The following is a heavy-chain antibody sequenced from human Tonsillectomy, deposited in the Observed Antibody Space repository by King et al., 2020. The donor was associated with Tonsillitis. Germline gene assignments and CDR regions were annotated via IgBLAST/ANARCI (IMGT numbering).Heavy chain of an antibody. V-gene: IGHV4-59*01. J-gene: IGHJ4*02. D-gene: IGHD4-23*01. Sequence: QLQESGPGLVKPSETLSLTCTVSGASISSYFWSWIRQPPGMGLEWIWDIFYSGSTNYNPSLKSRVTMSVDTSKNQFSLRLSSVTAADTAVYYCARDVGGNSDYWGQGTLVTVSS. CDR3: ARDVGGNSDY. CDR1: GASISSYF. CDR2: IFYSGST.